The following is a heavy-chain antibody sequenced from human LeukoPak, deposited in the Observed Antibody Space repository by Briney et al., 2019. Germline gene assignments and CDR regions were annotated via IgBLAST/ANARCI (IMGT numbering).Heavy chain of an antibody. CDR1: GFTFSSYA. CDR2: ISDNGGST. D-gene: IGHD6-13*01. CDR3: AKPPPDSSSWLFDY. V-gene: IGHV3-23*01. J-gene: IGHJ4*02. Sequence: GGSLRLSCAASGFTFSSYAMSWVRQAPGKGLEWVSTISDNGGSTYYADSVKGRFTISRDNSKNTLYLQMNSLRAEDTAVYYCAKPPPDSSSWLFDYWGQGALVTASS.